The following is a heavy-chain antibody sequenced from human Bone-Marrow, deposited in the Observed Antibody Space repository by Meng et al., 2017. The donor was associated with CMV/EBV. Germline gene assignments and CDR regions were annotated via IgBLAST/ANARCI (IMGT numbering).Heavy chain of an antibody. CDR2: IYSGGST. V-gene: IGHV3-66*02. CDR1: GFTFSSYA. Sequence: GESLKISCAASGFTFSSYAMSWVRQAPGKGLEWVSVIYSGGSTYYADSVKGRFTISRDNSKNTLYLQMNSLRAEDTAVYYCARDRVWVNDWGQGTLVTVSS. D-gene: IGHD1-26*01. J-gene: IGHJ4*02. CDR3: ARDRVWVND.